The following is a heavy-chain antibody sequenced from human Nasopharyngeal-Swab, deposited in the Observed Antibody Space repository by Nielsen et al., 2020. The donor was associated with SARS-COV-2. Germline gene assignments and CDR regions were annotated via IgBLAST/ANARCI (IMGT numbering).Heavy chain of an antibody. Sequence: ASVKVSCKASGYTFTSYGISWVRQAPGQGLEWMGWISAYNGNTNYAQKLQGRVTMTTDTSTSTAYMELRSLRSDDTAVYYCARDHRTSIVGATLHFDYWGQGTLVTVSS. CDR1: GYTFTSYG. CDR2: ISAYNGNT. J-gene: IGHJ4*02. V-gene: IGHV1-18*01. CDR3: ARDHRTSIVGATLHFDY. D-gene: IGHD1-26*01.